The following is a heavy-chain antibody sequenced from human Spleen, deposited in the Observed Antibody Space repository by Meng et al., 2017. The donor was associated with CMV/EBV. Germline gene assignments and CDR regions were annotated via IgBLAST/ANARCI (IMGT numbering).Heavy chain of an antibody. Sequence: SVKVSCKASGGTFSSYAISWVRQAPGQGLEWMGGIIPIFGTANYAQKFQGRVTITTDESTSTAYMELSSLRSEDTAVYYCASGGIIQYYYYYYGMDVWGQGTTVTVSS. CDR2: IIPIFGTA. CDR1: GGTFSSYA. J-gene: IGHJ6*02. D-gene: IGHD3-16*01. V-gene: IGHV1-69*05. CDR3: ASGGIIQYYYYYYGMDV.